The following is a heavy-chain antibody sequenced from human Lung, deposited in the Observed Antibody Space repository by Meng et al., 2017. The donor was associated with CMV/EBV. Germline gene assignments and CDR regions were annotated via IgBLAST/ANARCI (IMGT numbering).Heavy chain of an antibody. CDR2: IYHSGST. CDR3: ARVGAYCGGDCYHPR. V-gene: IGHV4-4*02. CDR1: SGSCSSRNW. J-gene: IGHJ4*02. Sequence: HRQEAVAGCWNPSRPCPPAAACSSGSCSSRNWCGWSRHPPGNGLEWIGEIYHSGSTNYNPSLKSRVTISVDESKNQFSLRLSSVTAADTAVYYCARVGAYCGGDCYHPRWGQGTLVTVSS. D-gene: IGHD2-21*02.